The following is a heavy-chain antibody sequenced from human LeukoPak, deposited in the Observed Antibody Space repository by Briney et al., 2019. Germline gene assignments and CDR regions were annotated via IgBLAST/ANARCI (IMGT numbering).Heavy chain of an antibody. CDR2: IYTSGST. CDR3: ARGSAYYYDTRGQRFYYDY. D-gene: IGHD3-22*01. V-gene: IGHV4-61*02. CDR1: GGSISSGSYY. Sequence: SETLSLTCTVSGGSISSGSYYWSWIRQPAGKGLEWIGRIYTSGSTNYNPSLKSRLSISLDTSKNQFSLHLTSVTAADTAVYFCARGSAYYYDTRGQRFYYDYGGRGILVAISS. J-gene: IGHJ4*02.